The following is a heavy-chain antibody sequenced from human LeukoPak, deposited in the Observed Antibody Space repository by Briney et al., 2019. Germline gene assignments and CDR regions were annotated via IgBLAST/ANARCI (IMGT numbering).Heavy chain of an antibody. V-gene: IGHV4-34*01. CDR2: INHSGST. CDR3: ARGQQLVLGYYYMDV. CDR1: GGSFSGYY. J-gene: IGHJ6*03. Sequence: SETLSLTCAVYGGSFSGYYWSWIRQPPGKGLEWIGEINHSGSTNYNPSLKSRVTISVDTSKNQFSLKLSSVTAADTAVYYCARGQQLVLGYYYMDVWGKGTTVTVSS. D-gene: IGHD6-13*01.